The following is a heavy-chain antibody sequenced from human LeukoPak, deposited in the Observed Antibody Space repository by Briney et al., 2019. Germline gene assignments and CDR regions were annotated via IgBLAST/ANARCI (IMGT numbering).Heavy chain of an antibody. CDR1: GFTFSSYG. V-gene: IGHV3-30*02. CDR2: IRYDGSNK. J-gene: IGHJ4*02. CDR3: AKDRRIRSGYYPFDY. Sequence: GGSLRLTCAASGFTFSSYGMHWVRQAPGKGLEWVAFIRYDGSNKYYADSVKGRFTISRDNSKNTLYLQMNSLRAEDTAVYYCAKDRRIRSGYYPFDYWGQGTLVTVSS. D-gene: IGHD3-22*01.